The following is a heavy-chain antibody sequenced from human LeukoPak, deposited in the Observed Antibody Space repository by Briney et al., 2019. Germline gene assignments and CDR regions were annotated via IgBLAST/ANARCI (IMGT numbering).Heavy chain of an antibody. CDR1: GGSISSGSYY. CDR2: IYTSGST. Sequence: SETLSLTCTVSGGSISSGSYYWSWIRQPAGKGLEWIGRIYTSGSTNYNPSLKSRVTISVDTSKNQFSLKLSSVTAADTAVYYCARGGEKYCGGDCYSGWFDPWGQGTLVTVSS. J-gene: IGHJ5*02. D-gene: IGHD2-21*01. V-gene: IGHV4-61*02. CDR3: ARGGEKYCGGDCYSGWFDP.